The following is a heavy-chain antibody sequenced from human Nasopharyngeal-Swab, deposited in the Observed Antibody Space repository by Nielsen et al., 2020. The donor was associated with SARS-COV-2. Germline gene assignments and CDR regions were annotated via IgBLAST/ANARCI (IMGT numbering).Heavy chain of an antibody. V-gene: IGHV3-7*01. J-gene: IGHJ4*02. D-gene: IGHD3-3*01. CDR1: GFTFRSRS. CDR3: ARDGVDY. Sequence: GGSLRLSCVASGFTFRSRSMNWVRQSPGKGLEWVANIKYDGSEKKYVESVKGRFTIARDNAKKSLYLQMNALRVEDTAIYYCARDGVDYWGQGTLVTVSS. CDR2: IKYDGSEK.